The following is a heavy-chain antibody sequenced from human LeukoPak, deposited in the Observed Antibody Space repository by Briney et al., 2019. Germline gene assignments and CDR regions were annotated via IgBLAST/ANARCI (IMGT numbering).Heavy chain of an antibody. CDR3: ARKVVITTNWFDP. J-gene: IGHJ5*02. V-gene: IGHV3-7*01. CDR1: GFTFSSYW. Sequence: GGSLTLSCAASGFTFSSYWMSRVRQAPGKGLEWVANIKQDGSEKYYVDSVKGRFTISRDNAKNSLYLQMNSLRAEDTAVYYCARKVVITTNWFDPWGQGTLVAVSS. D-gene: IGHD3-22*01. CDR2: IKQDGSEK.